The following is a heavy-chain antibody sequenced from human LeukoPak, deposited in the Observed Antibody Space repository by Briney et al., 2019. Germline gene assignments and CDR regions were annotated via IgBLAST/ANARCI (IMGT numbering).Heavy chain of an antibody. Sequence: PGGSLRLSCAASGFIVSSNYMSWVRQAPGKGLEWVSVIYGGGTTYYADSVKGRFMISGDNSKNSFFLQMNSLRAEDTAVYYCASGSPRTTGFVDYWGRGTLVTVSS. CDR1: GFIVSSNY. CDR2: IYGGGTT. V-gene: IGHV3-66*01. CDR3: ASGSPRTTGFVDY. D-gene: IGHD2-8*02. J-gene: IGHJ4*02.